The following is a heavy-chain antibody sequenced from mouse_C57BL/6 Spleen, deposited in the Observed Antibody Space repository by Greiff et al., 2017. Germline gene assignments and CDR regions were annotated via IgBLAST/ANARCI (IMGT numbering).Heavy chain of an antibody. CDR3: AREAYGSSPAWFAY. CDR2: ISDGGSYT. V-gene: IGHV5-4*01. Sequence: EVQLVESGGGLVKPGGSLKLSCAASGFTFSSYAMSWVRQTPEKRLEWVATISDGGSYTYYPDNVKGRFTISRDNAKNNLYLQMSHLKSEDTAMYHCAREAYGSSPAWFAYWGQGTLVTVSA. D-gene: IGHD1-1*01. CDR1: GFTFSSYA. J-gene: IGHJ3*01.